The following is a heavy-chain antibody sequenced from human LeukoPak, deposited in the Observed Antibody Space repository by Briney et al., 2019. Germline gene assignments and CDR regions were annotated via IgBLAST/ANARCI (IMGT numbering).Heavy chain of an antibody. CDR3: AKRMGYDFGHFDY. CDR2: ISRRGDTT. V-gene: IGHV3-23*01. Sequence: PGGSLRLSCAASGFSLSDHEMNWVRQAPGKGLEWISHISRRGDTTYYADSVKGRFTISRDNSKNTLYLQMNSLRDDDAGLYYCAKRMGYDFGHFDYWGQGALVTVSS. CDR1: GFSLSDHE. D-gene: IGHD2/OR15-2a*01. J-gene: IGHJ4*02.